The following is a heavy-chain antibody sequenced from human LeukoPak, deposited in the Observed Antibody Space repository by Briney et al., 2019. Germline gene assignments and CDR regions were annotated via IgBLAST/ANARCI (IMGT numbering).Heavy chain of an antibody. CDR1: GGSISSSSYY. CDR2: IYYSGST. Sequence: SETLSLTCTVSGGSISSSSYYWGWIRQPPGKGLEWIGSIYYSGSTYYNPSLKSRVTISVDTSKNQYSLKLSSVTAADTAVYYCASLVLSTVTNLPWGQGTLVTVSS. V-gene: IGHV4-39*07. J-gene: IGHJ5*02. CDR3: ASLVLSTVTNLP. D-gene: IGHD4-17*01.